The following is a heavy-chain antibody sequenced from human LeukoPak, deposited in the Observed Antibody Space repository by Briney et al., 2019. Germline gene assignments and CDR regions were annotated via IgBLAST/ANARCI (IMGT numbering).Heavy chain of an antibody. D-gene: IGHD3-22*01. V-gene: IGHV1-8*01. Sequence: ASVKVSCKASGYTFTSYDINWVRQATGQGLEWMGWMNLNSGNTGYAQKFQGRVTMTRNTSISTAYMELSSLRSEDTAVYYCAREFNHYYDSSGYSSDYWGQGTLVTVSS. CDR3: AREFNHYYDSSGYSSDY. CDR1: GYTFTSYD. CDR2: MNLNSGNT. J-gene: IGHJ4*02.